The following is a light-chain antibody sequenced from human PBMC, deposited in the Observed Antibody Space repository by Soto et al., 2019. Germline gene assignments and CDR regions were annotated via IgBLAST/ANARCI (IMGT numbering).Light chain of an antibody. CDR2: DAS. Sequence: DIQMTQSPSSLSLSLEERVIVTCRASQSISKQLTWYQQKPGKAPRLLIYDASTWQSGIPSRFSGSGSGTEFTLTITRLEPEDFAAYYCQQNGRSPKTFGQGTKVDIK. J-gene: IGKJ1*01. CDR3: QQNGRSPKT. V-gene: IGKV1-39*01. CDR1: QSISKQ.